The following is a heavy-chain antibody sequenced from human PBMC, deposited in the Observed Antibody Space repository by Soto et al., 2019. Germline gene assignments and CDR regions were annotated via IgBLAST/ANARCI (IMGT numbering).Heavy chain of an antibody. CDR3: ARDPTWTNTRIAVAGLVRYFDY. D-gene: IGHD6-19*01. CDR1: GYTFTSYG. CDR2: ISAYNGNT. J-gene: IGHJ4*02. Sequence: ASVKVSCKASGYTFTSYGISWVRQAPGQGLEWMGWISAYNGNTNYAQKLQGRVTMTTDTSTSTAYMELRSLRSDDTAVYYCARDPTWTNTRIAVAGLVRYFDYWGQGTLVTVSS. V-gene: IGHV1-18*01.